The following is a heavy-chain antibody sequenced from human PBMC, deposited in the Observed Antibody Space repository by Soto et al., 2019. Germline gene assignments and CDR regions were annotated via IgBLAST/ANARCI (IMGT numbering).Heavy chain of an antibody. J-gene: IGHJ4*02. CDR2: SIPIFGTA. CDR3: APTTRAYGGKRLPLPPGGPEALN. CDR1: GGTFSSYA. D-gene: IGHD4-17*01. V-gene: IGHV1-69*13. Sequence: SVKVSCKASGGTFSSYAISWVRQAPGQGLEWMGGSIPIFGTANYAQKFQGRVTITADESTSTAYMELSSLRSEDTAVYYCAPTTRAYGGKRLPLPPGGPEALNWGQGTLVTVSS.